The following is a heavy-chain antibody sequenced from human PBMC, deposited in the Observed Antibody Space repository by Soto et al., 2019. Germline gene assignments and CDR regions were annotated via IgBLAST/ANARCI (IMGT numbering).Heavy chain of an antibody. V-gene: IGHV4-59*01. J-gene: IGHJ4*02. CDR1: GGSISSYY. CDR2: IYYSGST. CDR3: VRGGSPYYDCWSGYLTNFDY. D-gene: IGHD3-3*01. Sequence: SETLFLTCTVSGGSISSYYWSWIRQPPGKGLEWIGYIYYSGSTTYNPSLKSRVTISVDTSKNQFSLKLSSVTAADTDVYYCVRGGSPYYDCWSGYLTNFDYWGQGTLVTVSS.